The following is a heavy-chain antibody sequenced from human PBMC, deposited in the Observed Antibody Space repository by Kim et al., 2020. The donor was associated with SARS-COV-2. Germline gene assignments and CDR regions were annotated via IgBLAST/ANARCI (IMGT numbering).Heavy chain of an antibody. J-gene: IGHJ4*02. CDR3: ARACEVGAKLDY. V-gene: IGHV1-3*01. CDR1: GFTFTSYA. CDR2: ITAANVNT. D-gene: IGHD1-26*01. Sequence: ASVKVSCKASGFTFTSYAMHWVRQAPGQGLEWMGGITAANVNTKYSQKFQGRVSITSDTSASTAYMELRSLRSEDTAVYYCARACEVGAKLDYWGQGTLVTVSS.